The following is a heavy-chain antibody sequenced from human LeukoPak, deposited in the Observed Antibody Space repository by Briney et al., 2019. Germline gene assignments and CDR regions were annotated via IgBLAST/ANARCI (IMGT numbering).Heavy chain of an antibody. D-gene: IGHD6-19*01. CDR1: GVSISSYY. Sequence: PSETLSLTCTVSGVSISSYYWSWIRQPPGKGLEWIGYIYYSGSTDYNPSLKSRVTISVDTSKNQFSLKLSSVTAADTAVYYCARALGEQWQDYYFDYWGQGTLVTVSS. V-gene: IGHV4-59*01. CDR3: ARALGEQWQDYYFDY. CDR2: IYYSGST. J-gene: IGHJ4*02.